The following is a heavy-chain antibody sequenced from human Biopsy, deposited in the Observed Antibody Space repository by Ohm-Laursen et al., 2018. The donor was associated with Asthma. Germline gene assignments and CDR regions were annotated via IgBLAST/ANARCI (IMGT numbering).Heavy chain of an antibody. CDR1: GFNLNTYS. CDR3: ARTHERWTSIQDDALDI. D-gene: IGHD4-23*01. CDR2: ISYDGGNK. Sequence: SLRLSCTAPGFNLNTYSVSWVRQAPGKGLEWVAVISYDGGNKFYGDSVKGRFTLSRDNSRNTLYLQMNSLRVEDTAIYYCARTHERWTSIQDDALDIWGQGTMVIVSS. V-gene: IGHV3-30*03. J-gene: IGHJ3*02.